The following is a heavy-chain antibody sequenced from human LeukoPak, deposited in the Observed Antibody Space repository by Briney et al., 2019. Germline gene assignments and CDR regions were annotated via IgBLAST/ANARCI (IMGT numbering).Heavy chain of an antibody. CDR2: IYYSGST. D-gene: IGHD2-15*01. V-gene: IGHV4-31*03. CDR3: ARSQDTPSSYDPTFDP. CDR1: GGSISSGGYY. Sequence: SQTPSLTCTVSGGSISSGGYYWSWIRQHPGKGLEWIGYIYYSGSTYYNPSLKSRVTISVDTSKNQFSLKLSSVTAADTAVYYCARSQDTPSSYDPTFDPWGQGTLVTVSS. J-gene: IGHJ5*02.